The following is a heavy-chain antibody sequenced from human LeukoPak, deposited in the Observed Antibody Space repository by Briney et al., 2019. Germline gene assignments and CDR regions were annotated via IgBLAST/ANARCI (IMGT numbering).Heavy chain of an antibody. J-gene: IGHJ3*02. V-gene: IGHV3-30-3*01. Sequence: GGSLRLSCAASGFTFSSYAMHWVRQAPGKGLEWVAVISYDGSNKYYADSVKGRFTISRDNSKNTLYLQMNSLRAEDTALYYCAKDRGYSSSWYWSSDAFDIWGQGTMVTVSS. D-gene: IGHD6-13*01. CDR2: ISYDGSNK. CDR1: GFTFSSYA. CDR3: AKDRGYSSSWYWSSDAFDI.